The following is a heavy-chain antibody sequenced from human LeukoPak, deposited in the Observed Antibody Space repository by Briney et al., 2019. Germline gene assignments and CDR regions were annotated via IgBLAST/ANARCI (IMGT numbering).Heavy chain of an antibody. J-gene: IGHJ6*02. V-gene: IGHV3-7*01. Sequence: GGSLRLSCAASGFTFSSYWMSWVRQAPGKGLEWVANIKQDGSEKYYVDSVKGRFTISRDNAKNSLYLQMNSLRAEDTAVYYCAKDSESTVTELSYYYYYGMDVWGQGTTVTVSS. D-gene: IGHD4-17*01. CDR3: AKDSESTVTELSYYYYYGMDV. CDR2: IKQDGSEK. CDR1: GFTFSSYW.